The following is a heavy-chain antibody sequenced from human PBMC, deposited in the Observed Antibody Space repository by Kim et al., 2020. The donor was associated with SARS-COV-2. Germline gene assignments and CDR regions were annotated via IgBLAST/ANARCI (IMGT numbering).Heavy chain of an antibody. CDR3: ARDSDPDY. J-gene: IGHJ4*02. V-gene: IGHV1-2*02. Sequence: ASVKVSCKASGYNFNDHYIHWVRQAPGQGLEWMGWINPNGGETNYAEKFHERVSMTRDTSINTVYVELYSLAFDDTAVYYCARDSDPDYWGQGTLVTVSS. CDR2: INPNGGET. CDR1: GYNFNDHY.